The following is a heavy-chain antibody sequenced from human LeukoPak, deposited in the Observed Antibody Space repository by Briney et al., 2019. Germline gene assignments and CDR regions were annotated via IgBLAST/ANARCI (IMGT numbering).Heavy chain of an antibody. Sequence: GGSLRLSCAASGFTVSSNFMSWVRQAPGKGLEWVSVIYSGGRTYYADSVKGRFTISRDNSKNTLYLQMNSLRVEDTAVYYCALGLVTDYWGQGTLVTVSS. CDR1: GFTVSSNF. CDR3: ALGLVTDY. J-gene: IGHJ4*02. CDR2: IYSGGRT. V-gene: IGHV3-66*01. D-gene: IGHD3-9*01.